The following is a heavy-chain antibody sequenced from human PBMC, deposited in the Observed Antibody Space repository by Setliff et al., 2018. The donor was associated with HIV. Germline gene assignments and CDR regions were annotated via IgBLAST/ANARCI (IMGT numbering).Heavy chain of an antibody. Sequence: SETLSLTCTVSGGSVSSGGYYWNWIRQRPGKGLEWIGHIYYSGSTYYNPSLKSRVSISVDTSNNHFSLHLTSVTAADTAVYYCARGLSIFGVATPGFYSFMDVWGKGTTVTVS. CDR2: IYYSGST. D-gene: IGHD3-3*01. V-gene: IGHV4-31*03. CDR1: GGSVSSGGYY. CDR3: ARGLSIFGVATPGFYSFMDV. J-gene: IGHJ6*03.